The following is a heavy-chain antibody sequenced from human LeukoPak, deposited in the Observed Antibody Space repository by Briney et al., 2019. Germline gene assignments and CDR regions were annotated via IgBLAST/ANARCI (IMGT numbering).Heavy chain of an antibody. CDR1: GFTFSSYG. D-gene: IGHD3-9*01. CDR3: AKDRDILTGYAFDY. J-gene: IGHJ4*02. V-gene: IGHV3-30*18. Sequence: GRSLRLSCASSGFTFSSYGMHWVRQAPGQGLEGVAVISYDGSNKYYADSVKGRFTISRDNSKNTLYLQMNSLRAEDTAVYYCAKDRDILTGYAFDYWGQGTLVTVSS. CDR2: ISYDGSNK.